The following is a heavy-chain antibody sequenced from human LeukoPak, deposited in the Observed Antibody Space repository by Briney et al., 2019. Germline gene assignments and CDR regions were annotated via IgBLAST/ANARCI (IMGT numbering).Heavy chain of an antibody. Sequence: GGSLRLSCAASGFIFSSYAMNWVRQAPGKGLEWVSAINDGGGRTYYADSVKGRFTISRDNSKNTLYLQMNSLRAKDTAVYYCAREDTAMVTLDYWGQGTLVTVSS. V-gene: IGHV3-23*01. CDR1: GFIFSSYA. D-gene: IGHD5-18*01. CDR3: AREDTAMVTLDY. J-gene: IGHJ4*02. CDR2: INDGGGRT.